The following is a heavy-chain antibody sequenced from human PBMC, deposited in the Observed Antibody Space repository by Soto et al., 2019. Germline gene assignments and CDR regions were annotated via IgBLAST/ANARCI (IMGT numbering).Heavy chain of an antibody. J-gene: IGHJ4*02. V-gene: IGHV4-34*01. D-gene: IGHD2-15*01. CDR1: GGSFSGYY. CDR2: INHSGST. CDR3: ARAIVVVVAATPAYDY. Sequence: SETLSLTCAVYGGSFSGYYWSWIRQPPGKGLEWIGEINHSGSTNYNPSLKSRVTISVDTSKNQFSLKLSSVTAADTAVYYCARAIVVVVAATPAYDYWGQGTLVTVSS.